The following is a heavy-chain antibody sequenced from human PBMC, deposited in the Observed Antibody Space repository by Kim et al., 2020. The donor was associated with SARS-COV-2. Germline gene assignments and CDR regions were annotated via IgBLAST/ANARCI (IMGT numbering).Heavy chain of an antibody. CDR2: INPSGGST. Sequence: ASVKVSCKASGYTFTSYYMHWVRQAPGQGLEWMGIINPSGGSTSYAQKFQGRVTMTRDTSTSTVYMELSSLRSEDTAVYYCARAQVARGYSGLVDYWGQGTLVTVSS. D-gene: IGHD5-12*01. CDR1: GYTFTSYY. V-gene: IGHV1-46*01. CDR3: ARAQVARGYSGLVDY. J-gene: IGHJ4*02.